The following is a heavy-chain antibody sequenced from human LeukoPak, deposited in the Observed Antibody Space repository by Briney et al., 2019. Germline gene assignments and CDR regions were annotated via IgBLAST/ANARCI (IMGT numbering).Heavy chain of an antibody. V-gene: IGHV3-33*01. Sequence: QPGGSLRLSCAASGFIFSCCGLHWVRQAPGKGLEWVAVIWADGSNKYYADSVKGRFTISRDNSKNTLYPQMNSLRAEDTAVYYCAREATLLRKQWLAYWGQGSLVTVSS. CDR1: GFIFSCCG. D-gene: IGHD6-19*01. J-gene: IGHJ4*02. CDR3: AREATLLRKQWLAY. CDR2: IWADGSNK.